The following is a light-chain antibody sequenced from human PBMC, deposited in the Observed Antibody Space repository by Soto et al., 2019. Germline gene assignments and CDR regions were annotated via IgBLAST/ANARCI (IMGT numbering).Light chain of an antibody. CDR1: QRVTGSY. CDR3: QQYGSSPPT. J-gene: IGKJ1*01. V-gene: IGKV3-20*01. Sequence: EIVLTQSPGTLSLSPGEGATLSCRASQRVTGSYLAWYQQKPGQAPRLLIYGASSRATGIPDRFSGSGSGTDFTLTISRLEREDFAVYCCQQYGSSPPTFGQGTKVEMK. CDR2: GAS.